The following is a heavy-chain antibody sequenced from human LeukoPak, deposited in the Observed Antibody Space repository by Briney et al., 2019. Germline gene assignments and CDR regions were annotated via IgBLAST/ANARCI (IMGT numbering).Heavy chain of an antibody. CDR1: GFTFSNYI. V-gene: IGHV3-30*04. D-gene: IGHD4-23*01. J-gene: IGHJ4*02. CDR3: AKDPRGSPVTTLVKPD. Sequence: SGGSLRLSCAASGFTFSNYIMHWVRQAPGRGLDWVAVILENGSNQYYADSVKGRFTISRDNSRNTLYLQMNSLRAEDTAVYYCAKDPRGSPVTTLVKPDWGQGTLVTVSS. CDR2: ILENGSNQ.